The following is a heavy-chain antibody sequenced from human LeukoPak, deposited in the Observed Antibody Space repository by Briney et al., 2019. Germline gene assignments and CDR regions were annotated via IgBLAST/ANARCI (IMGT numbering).Heavy chain of an antibody. J-gene: IGHJ6*03. CDR2: IRYDGSNK. CDR3: AKDTYYYYMDV. Sequence: PGGSLRLSCAASGFTFSSYGMHWVRQAPGKGLEWVAFIRYDGSNKYYAGSVKGRFTISRDDSKNTLYLQMNSLRAEDTAVYYCAKDTYYYYMDVWGKGTTVTVSS. V-gene: IGHV3-30*02. CDR1: GFTFSSYG.